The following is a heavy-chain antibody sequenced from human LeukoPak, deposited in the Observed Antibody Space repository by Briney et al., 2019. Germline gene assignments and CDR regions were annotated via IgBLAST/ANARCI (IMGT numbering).Heavy chain of an antibody. Sequence: GGSLRLSCAASGFTFSSYSMNWVRQAPGKGLEWVSSISSSSSSYKYYADSVKGRFTISRDNSKNTLYLQMNSLRAEDTAVYYCAKENCSGGSCYSTDLDYWGQGTLVTVSS. CDR2: ISSSSSSYK. CDR1: GFTFSSYS. V-gene: IGHV3-21*01. J-gene: IGHJ4*02. D-gene: IGHD2-15*01. CDR3: AKENCSGGSCYSTDLDY.